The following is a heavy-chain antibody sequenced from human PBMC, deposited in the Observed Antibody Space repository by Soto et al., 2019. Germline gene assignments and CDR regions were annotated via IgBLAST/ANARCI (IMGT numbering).Heavy chain of an antibody. CDR2: IYYSGST. D-gene: IGHD4-17*01. CDR3: ARSMTTVVTLDY. Sequence: SETLSLTCTVSGGSISSSSYYWGWIRQPPGKGLEWIGSIYYSGSTYYNPSLKSRVTISVDTSKNQFSLKLSSVTAADTAVYYCARSMTTVVTLDYWGQGTLVTVAS. V-gene: IGHV4-39*01. CDR1: GGSISSSSYY. J-gene: IGHJ4*02.